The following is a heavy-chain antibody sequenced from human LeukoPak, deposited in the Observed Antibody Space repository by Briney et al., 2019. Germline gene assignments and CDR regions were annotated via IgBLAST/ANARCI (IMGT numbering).Heavy chain of an antibody. D-gene: IGHD1-26*01. J-gene: IGHJ6*04. CDR2: IDPSNSYI. CDR1: GYSFTSYW. V-gene: IGHV5-10-1*01. CDR3: ARHGTPGYYYGMDV. Sequence: GESLKISCNTSGYSFTSYWISWVRRMPGKGLEWMGRIDPSNSYINYSPSFQGHVTISADKSISTAYLQWSSLKASDTAIYYCARHGTPGYYYGMDVWGKGTTVTVSS.